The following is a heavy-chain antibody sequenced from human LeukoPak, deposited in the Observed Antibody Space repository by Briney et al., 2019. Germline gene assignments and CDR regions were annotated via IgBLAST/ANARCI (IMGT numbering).Heavy chain of an antibody. CDR2: IRSKANSYAT. D-gene: IGHD6-6*01. J-gene: IGHJ4*02. Sequence: GGSLRLSCAASGFTFSSYAMHWVRQASGKGLEWVGRIRSKANSYATAYAASVKGRFTISRDDSKNTAYLQMNSLKTEDTAVYYCTRSESSIAALVRVWVDYWGQGTLVTVSS. CDR3: TRSESSIAALVRVWVDY. V-gene: IGHV3-73*01. CDR1: GFTFSSYA.